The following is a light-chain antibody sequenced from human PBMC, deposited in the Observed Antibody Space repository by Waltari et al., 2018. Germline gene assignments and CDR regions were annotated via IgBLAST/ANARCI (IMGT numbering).Light chain of an antibody. CDR3: QQYDGEVVT. J-gene: IGKJ4*01. CDR2: GTS. Sequence: CMASQSVTIISLTWYQQKLGQAPRLLIYGTSSRATGIPDRFSGSGSGTDFTLTISRLEPEDFAVYYCQQYDGEVVTFGGGTKVEI. CDR1: QSVTIIS. V-gene: IGKV3-20*01.